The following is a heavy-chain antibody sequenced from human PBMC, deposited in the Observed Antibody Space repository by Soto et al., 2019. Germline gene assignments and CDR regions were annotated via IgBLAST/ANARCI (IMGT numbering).Heavy chain of an antibody. V-gene: IGHV4-59*01. CDR2: TYYSVST. J-gene: IGHJ3*02. Sequence: SETLSLTCTVSGASISSYYWSWIRQPPGKGLEWLGYTYYSVSTHYNPSLKSRVTISVDTSKNQFSLRLTSVTAADTAMYYCARETDAFDIWGPGTMVTVSS. CDR3: ARETDAFDI. CDR1: GASISSYY.